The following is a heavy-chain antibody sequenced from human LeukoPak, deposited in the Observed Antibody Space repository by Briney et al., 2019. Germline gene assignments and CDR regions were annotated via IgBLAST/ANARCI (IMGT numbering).Heavy chain of an antibody. J-gene: IGHJ5*02. CDR2: IYYSGST. V-gene: IGHV4-30-4*01. CDR3: ARVRPYDFWSGYSNWFDP. CDR1: GGSISSGDYY. Sequence: SQTLSLTCTVSGGSISSGDYYWSWIRQPPGTGLEWIGYIYYSGSTYYNPSLKSRVTISVDTSKNQFSLKLSSVTAADTAVYYCARVRPYDFWSGYSNWFDPWGQGTLVTVSS. D-gene: IGHD3-3*01.